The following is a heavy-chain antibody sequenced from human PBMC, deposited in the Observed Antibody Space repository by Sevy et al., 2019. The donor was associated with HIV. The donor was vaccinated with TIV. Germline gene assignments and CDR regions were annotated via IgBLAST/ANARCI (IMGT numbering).Heavy chain of an antibody. CDR2: IYNTGTT. V-gene: IGHV4-31*03. Sequence: SETRSLTCTVSGDSINNGDYYWSWIRQHPGKGLEWIGKIYNTGTTYYNPSLKSRLRISVERSENTLSLSLRSVTAADTAVYYCARTTVTTLSSARNNWFDPWGQRTLVTVSS. D-gene: IGHD4-4*01. J-gene: IGHJ5*02. CDR3: ARTTVTTLSSARNNWFDP. CDR1: GDSINNGDYY.